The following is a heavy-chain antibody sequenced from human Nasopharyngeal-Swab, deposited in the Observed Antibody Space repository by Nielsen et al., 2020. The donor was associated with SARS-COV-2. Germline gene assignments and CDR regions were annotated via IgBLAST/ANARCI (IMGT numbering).Heavy chain of an antibody. CDR3: ARDSSGWTSNPFDY. Sequence: SETLSLTCAVYGGSFSGYYWSWIRQPPGKGLEWIGEINHSGSTNYNPSLKSRVTISVDTSKNQFSLKLSSVTAADTAVYYCARDSSGWTSNPFDYWGQGTLVTVSS. J-gene: IGHJ4*02. CDR2: INHSGST. V-gene: IGHV4-34*09. CDR1: GGSFSGYY. D-gene: IGHD6-19*01.